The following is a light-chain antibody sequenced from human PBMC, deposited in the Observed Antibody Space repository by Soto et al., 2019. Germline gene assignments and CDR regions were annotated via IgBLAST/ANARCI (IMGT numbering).Light chain of an antibody. CDR1: SEDVGGYDY. CDR2: EVT. CDR3: SSHTSGDTRV. J-gene: IGLJ1*01. V-gene: IGLV2-14*01. Sequence: SVLTPPAPLSCSPRQAIPLSCTGNSEDVGGYDYVSWYQQHPDKAPKLIIYEVTKRPSGVSNRFSGSKSGNTASLTISGLQPDDEADYYCSSHTSGDTRVFGSGTKVTVL.